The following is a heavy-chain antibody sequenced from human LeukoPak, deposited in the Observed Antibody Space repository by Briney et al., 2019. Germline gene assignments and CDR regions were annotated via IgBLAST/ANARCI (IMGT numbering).Heavy chain of an antibody. J-gene: IGHJ5*02. CDR1: GYSISSGYY. CDR3: ARAYSSSWYWNWFDP. V-gene: IGHV4-38-2*02. CDR2: IYHSGST. D-gene: IGHD6-13*01. Sequence: SETLSLTCTVSGYSISSGYYWGWIRQPPGKGLEWIGSIYHSGSTYYNPSLKSRVTISVDTSKNQFSLKLSSVTAADTAVYYCARAYSSSWYWNWFDPWGQGTLVTVSS.